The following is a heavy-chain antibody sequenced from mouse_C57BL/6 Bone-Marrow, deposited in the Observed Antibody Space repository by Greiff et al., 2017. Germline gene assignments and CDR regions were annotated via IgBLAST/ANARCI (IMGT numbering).Heavy chain of an antibody. Sequence: EVQVVESGPVLVKPGASVKMSCKASGYTFTDYYMNWVKQSHGKSLEWIGVINPYNGGTSYNQKFKGKATLTVDKSSSTAYMELNSLTSEDSAVYYCARPGGSSPPWSCDVWGTGTTVTVSS. CDR3: ARPGGSSPPWSCDV. CDR1: GYTFTDYY. CDR2: INPYNGGT. J-gene: IGHJ1*03. V-gene: IGHV1-19*01. D-gene: IGHD1-1*01.